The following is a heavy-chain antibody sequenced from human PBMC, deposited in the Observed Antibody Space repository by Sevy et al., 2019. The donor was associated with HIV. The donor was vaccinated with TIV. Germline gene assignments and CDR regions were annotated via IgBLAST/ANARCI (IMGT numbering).Heavy chain of an antibody. J-gene: IGHJ4*02. Sequence: GGSLRLSCAASGFAFYEYSMSWIRRAPGKGLEWVATVSFGCGKINYADSVKGRFTISRDNSKNSFYLQMDNLRVEDTALYYCAREGCSRPHDYWGQGTRVTVSS. D-gene: IGHD2-8*01. CDR1: GFAFYEYS. V-gene: IGHV3-23*01. CDR3: AREGCSRPHDY. CDR2: VSFGCGKI.